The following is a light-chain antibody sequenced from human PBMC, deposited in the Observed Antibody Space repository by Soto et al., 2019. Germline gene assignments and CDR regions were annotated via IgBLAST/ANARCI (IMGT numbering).Light chain of an antibody. CDR2: EDS. CDR3: QSYDSSLSGSEV. V-gene: IGLV2-14*02. Sequence: QSVLTQPASVSGSPGQSITISCSGTSSDVGTYNLVSWYQQYPTKAPKLMIYEDSKRPSGVSDRFSGSKSGATASLTISGLQAEDEADYYCQSYDSSLSGSEVFGTGTKVTVL. J-gene: IGLJ1*01. CDR1: SSDVGTYNL.